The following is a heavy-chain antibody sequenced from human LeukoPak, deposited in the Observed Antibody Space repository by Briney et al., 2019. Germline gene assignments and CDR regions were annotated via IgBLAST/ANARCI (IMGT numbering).Heavy chain of an antibody. Sequence: SETLSLTCTVSGGSISSYYWSWIRQPPGRGLEWIGYIYYSGSTNYNPSLKSRVTISVDTSKNQFSLKLSSVTAADTAVYYCARVSSGWTSYYFDYWGQGTLVTVSS. J-gene: IGHJ4*02. CDR1: GGSISSYY. CDR3: ARVSSGWTSYYFDY. D-gene: IGHD6-19*01. V-gene: IGHV4-59*01. CDR2: IYYSGST.